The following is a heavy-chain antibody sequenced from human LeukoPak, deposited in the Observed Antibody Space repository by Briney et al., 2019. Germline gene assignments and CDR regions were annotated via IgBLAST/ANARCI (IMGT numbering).Heavy chain of an antibody. CDR3: ARACSSSPLYYYYYHMDV. CDR1: GFTFSSYS. J-gene: IGHJ6*03. Sequence: GGSLRLSCAASGFTFSSYSMNWVRQAPGKGLEWVSSISSSSSYILYADSVKGRFTISRDNAKNSLYLQINSLRAQDTAVYYWARACSSSPLYYYYYHMDVWGKGTTVTVSS. V-gene: IGHV3-21*01. D-gene: IGHD6-6*01. CDR2: ISSSSSYI.